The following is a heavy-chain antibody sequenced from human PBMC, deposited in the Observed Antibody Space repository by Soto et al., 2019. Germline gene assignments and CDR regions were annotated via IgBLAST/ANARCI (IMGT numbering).Heavy chain of an antibody. CDR3: AKGLYDDFDY. V-gene: IGHV3-23*01. Sequence: GGSLRLSCVASGFTFRNYAMSWVRQAPGKGLEWVSGLSASGDNTYYADSVKGRFTISRDNSEDTLYLQMNSLRVEDTAVFYCAKGLYDDFDYWGQGTLVTVSS. J-gene: IGHJ4*02. CDR2: LSASGDNT. CDR1: GFTFRNYA. D-gene: IGHD2-8*01.